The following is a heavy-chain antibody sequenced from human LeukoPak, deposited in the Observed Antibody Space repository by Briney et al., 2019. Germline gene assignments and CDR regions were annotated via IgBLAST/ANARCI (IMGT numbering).Heavy chain of an antibody. J-gene: IGHJ4*02. CDR1: GFTFSSYG. Sequence: GRSLRLSCAASGFTFSSYGMHWVRQAPGKGLEWVAVIWYDGSNKYYADSVKGRFTISRDNSKNTLYLQMNSLRAEDTAVYYCAKAWGSYSSQAAFDIWGQGTLVTVSS. CDR2: IWYDGSNK. CDR3: AKAWGSYSSQAAFDI. D-gene: IGHD1-26*01. V-gene: IGHV3-33*06.